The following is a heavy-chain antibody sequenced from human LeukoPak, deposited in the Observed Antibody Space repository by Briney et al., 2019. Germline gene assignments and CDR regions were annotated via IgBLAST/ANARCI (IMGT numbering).Heavy chain of an antibody. J-gene: IGHJ4*02. CDR2: IYYSGST. V-gene: IGHV4-39*01. CDR1: GGSISSSSYY. Sequence: PSETLSLTCTVSGGSISSSSYYWGWIRQPPGKGLEWIGSIYYSGSTYYNPSLKSRVTISVDTSKNQFSLKLSSVTAADTAVYYCASKGATYSSSWYYLDYWAREPWSPSPQ. CDR3: ASKGATYSSSWYYLDY. D-gene: IGHD6-13*01.